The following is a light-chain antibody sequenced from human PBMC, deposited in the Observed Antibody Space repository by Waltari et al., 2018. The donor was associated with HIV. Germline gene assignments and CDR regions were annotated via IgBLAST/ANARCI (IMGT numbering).Light chain of an antibody. J-gene: IGLJ1*01. V-gene: IGLV1-47*01. CDR2: RST. CDR3: AAWDDSLSGYV. Sequence: QSVLTQPPSASGPPGQRVTIPCSGSSPNIGSNYGYWYQQLPGTPPQLPIYRSTRRPSGRPDQVSGSKSGTSASLAISGLRSEDEADYYCAAWDDSLSGYVFGTGTKVTVL. CDR1: SPNIGSNY.